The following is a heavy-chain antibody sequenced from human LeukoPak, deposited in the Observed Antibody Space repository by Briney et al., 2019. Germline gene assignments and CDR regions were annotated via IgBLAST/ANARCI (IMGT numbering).Heavy chain of an antibody. V-gene: IGHV4-61*02. CDR3: ARTTEGGYTYDYFYYYYMDV. D-gene: IGHD5-18*01. J-gene: IGHJ6*03. CDR1: GGSISSGRNY. Sequence: SETLSLTCTVSGGSISSGRNYWTWIRQPAGKGLEWIGRIYIFSGSTNYNPSLKSRVTISVDTSKNQFSLKLTSVTAADTAVYYCARTTEGGYTYDYFYYYYMDVWGKGTTVTISS. CDR2: IYIFSGST.